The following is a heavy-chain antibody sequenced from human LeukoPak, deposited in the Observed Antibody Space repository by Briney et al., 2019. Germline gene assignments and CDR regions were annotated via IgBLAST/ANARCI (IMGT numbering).Heavy chain of an antibody. Sequence: PGGSLRLSCAASGFTFSSYGMHWVRQAPGKGLEWVAFIRYDGSNKYYADSVKGRFTISRDNSKNTLYLQMNSLRAEDTAVYYCAKGPPSRATVTSLYFDYWGQGTLVTVSS. CDR1: GFTFSSYG. CDR2: IRYDGSNK. J-gene: IGHJ4*02. D-gene: IGHD4-17*01. V-gene: IGHV3-30*02. CDR3: AKGPPSRATVTSLYFDY.